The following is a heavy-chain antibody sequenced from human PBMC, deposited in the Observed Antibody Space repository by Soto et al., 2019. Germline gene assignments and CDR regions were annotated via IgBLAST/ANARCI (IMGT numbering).Heavy chain of an antibody. V-gene: IGHV1-18*01. CDR2: ISAYNGNT. D-gene: IGHD6-13*01. J-gene: IGHJ4*02. CDR3: ARDLYRWAAAVDY. Sequence: ASVKVSCKASGYTFTSYGISWVRQAPGQGLEWMGWISAYNGNTNYAQKLQGRVTMTTDTSTSTAYIELRSLRSDDTAVYYCARDLYRWAAAVDYWGQGTLVTVSS. CDR1: GYTFTSYG.